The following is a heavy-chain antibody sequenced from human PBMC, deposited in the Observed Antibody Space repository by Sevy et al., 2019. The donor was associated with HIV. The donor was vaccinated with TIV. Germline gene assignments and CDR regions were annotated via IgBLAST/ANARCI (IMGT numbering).Heavy chain of an antibody. D-gene: IGHD3-10*01. V-gene: IGHV1-18*01. CDR2: IGVYNGNS. Sequence: ASVNVSCKASGYTFSSNGIAWVRQAPGQGLQWMGWIGVYNGNSNYAQNLRDRVTMTTDTSTSTAYMELKSLRSDDTAVYYCARVPTYYFGSGTYFDYWGQGTLVPVSS. CDR3: ARVPTYYFGSGTYFDY. J-gene: IGHJ4*02. CDR1: GYTFSSNG.